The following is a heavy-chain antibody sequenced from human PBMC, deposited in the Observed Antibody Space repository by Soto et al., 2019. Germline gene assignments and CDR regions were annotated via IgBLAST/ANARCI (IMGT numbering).Heavy chain of an antibody. J-gene: IGHJ5*02. CDR2: IYSGGNT. V-gene: IGHV3-53*01. D-gene: IGHD3-10*01. Sequence: GGSLRLSCAASGFTFSSYAMSWVRQAPGKGLEWVSVIYSGGNTYYAGSVKGRFTISRDNSKNTVYLQMNSLRGEDTAMYYCARLGPYDPGSYSFPYNWYDPWGQGTLVTVSS. CDR3: ARLGPYDPGSYSFPYNWYDP. CDR1: GFTFSSYA.